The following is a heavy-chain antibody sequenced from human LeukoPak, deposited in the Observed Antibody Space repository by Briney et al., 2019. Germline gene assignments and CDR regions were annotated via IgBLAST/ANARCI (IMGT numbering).Heavy chain of an antibody. Sequence: GGSLRLSCAASGFTVNNKYMNWVRQAPGKGLEWVSVISSGDSTYYADSVKGRFTISRDNAKNTLYLQMNSLRAEDTAVYYCATLYAGSTDYWGRGTLVTVSS. V-gene: IGHV3-53*01. CDR1: GFTVNNKY. J-gene: IGHJ4*02. D-gene: IGHD2-8*01. CDR3: ATLYAGSTDY. CDR2: ISSGDST.